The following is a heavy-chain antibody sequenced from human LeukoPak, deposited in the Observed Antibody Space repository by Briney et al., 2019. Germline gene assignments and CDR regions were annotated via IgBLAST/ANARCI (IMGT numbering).Heavy chain of an antibody. V-gene: IGHV3-53*01. CDR2: IYSGGST. CDR3: ARESGGSSSWYGHAFDI. J-gene: IGHJ3*02. CDR1: GFTVSSNY. D-gene: IGHD6-13*01. Sequence: GGSLRLSCAASGFTVSSNYMSWVRQAPGKGLEWVSVIYSGGSTYYADSVKGRFTISRDNSKNTLYLQMNSLRAEDTAVYYCARESGGSSSWYGHAFDIWGQGTMVTVSS.